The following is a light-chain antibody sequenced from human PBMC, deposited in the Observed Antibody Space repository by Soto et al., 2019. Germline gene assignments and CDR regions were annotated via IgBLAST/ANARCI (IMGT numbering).Light chain of an antibody. CDR1: QSVSSK. Sequence: EIVMTQSPATVSVSPGERATLSFWASQSVSSKLAWYQQKPGQAPRLLIYDASSRATGIPATFSGSGSGTEFTLSINSLQSEDFAVYYCQQYNNWPWTFGQGTKVDI. J-gene: IGKJ1*01. V-gene: IGKV3-15*01. CDR2: DAS. CDR3: QQYNNWPWT.